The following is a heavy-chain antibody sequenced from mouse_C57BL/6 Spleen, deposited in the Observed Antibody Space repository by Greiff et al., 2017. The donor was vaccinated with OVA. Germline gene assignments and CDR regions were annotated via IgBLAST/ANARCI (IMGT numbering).Heavy chain of an antibody. D-gene: IGHD2-5*01. Sequence: DVKLVESGGGLVKPGGSLKLSCAASGFTFSSYAMSWVRQTPEKRLEWVATISDGGSYTYYPDNVKGRFTISRDNAKNNLYLQMSHLKSEDTAMYYCARDSLAYYSNYEFAYWGQGTLVTVSA. CDR1: GFTFSSYA. CDR3: ARDSLAYYSNYEFAY. J-gene: IGHJ3*01. CDR2: ISDGGSYT. V-gene: IGHV5-4*01.